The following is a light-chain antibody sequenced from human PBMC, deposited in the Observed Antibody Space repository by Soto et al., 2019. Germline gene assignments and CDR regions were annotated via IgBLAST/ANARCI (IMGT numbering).Light chain of an antibody. J-gene: IGLJ3*02. V-gene: IGLV1-44*01. Sequence: QSVLTQPPSASGTPGQRVTISCSGSSSNIGTNTVRWYQQLPGTAPKVLIYNDHERPSGVPDRFSGSKSGTSASLAISGLGSEDGADFSCAGGEDSVWLFGGGTTPPVL. CDR3: AGGEDSVWL. CDR1: SSNIGTNT. CDR2: NDH.